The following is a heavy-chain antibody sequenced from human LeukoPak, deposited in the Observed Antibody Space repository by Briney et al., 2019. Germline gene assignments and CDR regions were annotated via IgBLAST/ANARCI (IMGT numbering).Heavy chain of an antibody. Sequence: SETLSLTCTVSGGSIISNYWSWIRQSAGTGLEWIGRIYGSGITDHNPSLKSRVTMSLDTSRKQFSLRLTSVTAADTAVYYCARLKFYDSTGYSPGYYMDVWGKGTTVSVFS. CDR1: GGSIISNY. CDR2: IYGSGIT. V-gene: IGHV4-4*07. D-gene: IGHD3-22*01. J-gene: IGHJ6*03. CDR3: ARLKFYDSTGYSPGYYMDV.